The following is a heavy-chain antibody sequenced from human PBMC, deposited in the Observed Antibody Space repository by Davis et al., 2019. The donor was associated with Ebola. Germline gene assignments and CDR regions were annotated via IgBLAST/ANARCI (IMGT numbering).Heavy chain of an antibody. CDR3: AKDGYDYSNYFYYYYGMDV. J-gene: IGHJ6*02. Sequence: GESLKISCAASGFTFSSYAMSWVRQAPGKGLEWVSAISGSGGSTYYADSVKGRFTISRDNSKNTLYLQMNSLRAEDTAVYYCAKDGYDYSNYFYYYYGMDVWGQGTTVTVSS. D-gene: IGHD4-11*01. CDR1: GFTFSSYA. V-gene: IGHV3-23*01. CDR2: ISGSGGST.